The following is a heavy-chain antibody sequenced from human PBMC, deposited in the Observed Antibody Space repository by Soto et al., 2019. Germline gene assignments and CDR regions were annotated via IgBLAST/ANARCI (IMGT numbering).Heavy chain of an antibody. Sequence: PSETLSLTCTVSGGSISSGGYYWSWIRQHPGKGLEWIGYIYYSGSTYYNPSLKSRVTIPVDTSKNQFSLKLSSVTAADTAVYYCATASGYCSSTSCYVGSDFDYWGQGTLVTVSS. V-gene: IGHV4-31*03. CDR2: IYYSGST. CDR3: ATASGYCSSTSCYVGSDFDY. CDR1: GGSISSGGYY. J-gene: IGHJ4*02. D-gene: IGHD2-2*01.